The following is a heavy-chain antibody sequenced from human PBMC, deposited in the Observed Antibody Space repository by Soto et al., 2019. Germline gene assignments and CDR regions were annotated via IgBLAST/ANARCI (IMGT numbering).Heavy chain of an antibody. V-gene: IGHV4-59*08. CDR2: IYYSGST. D-gene: IGHD3-3*01. J-gene: IGHJ4*02. Sequence: PSETLSLTCTVSGGSISSYNWSWIRQPPGKGLEWIGYIYYSGSTNYNPSLKSRVTISVDTSKNQFSLKLSSVTAADTAVYYCARAYDFWNGYYSAQYYFDFWGQGTLVTVSS. CDR1: GGSISSYN. CDR3: ARAYDFWNGYYSAQYYFDF.